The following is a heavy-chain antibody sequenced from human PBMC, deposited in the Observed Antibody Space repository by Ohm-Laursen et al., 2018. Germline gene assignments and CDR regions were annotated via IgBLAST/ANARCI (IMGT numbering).Heavy chain of an antibody. CDR2: MNPTSGNT. J-gene: IGHJ4*02. D-gene: IGHD2-15*01. V-gene: IGHV1-8*01. CDR1: GYTFTSYD. CDR3: ARGYCSSKNCPPGAY. Sequence: SVKVSCKASGYTFTSYDINWVRQATGQGLEWMGWMNPTSGNTGYAEKFQGRVTMTRDTSITTVYMELSGLKYDDTALYYCARGYCSSKNCPPGAYWGQGTLVTVSS.